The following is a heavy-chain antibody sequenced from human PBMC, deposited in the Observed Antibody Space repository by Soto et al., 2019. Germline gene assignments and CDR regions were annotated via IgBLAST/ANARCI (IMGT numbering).Heavy chain of an antibody. D-gene: IGHD3-16*01. V-gene: IGHV3-23*01. J-gene: IGHJ4*02. CDR1: GFIFSSVT. CDR3: AKDRLSDSGWDIDY. Sequence: EVQLLESGGNLVQPGWSLRLSCAASGFIFSSVTMSWVRQAPGRRLEWVASMYPRGGNTFYADSVRGRFVISRDNSINTVYLQMNSLRADDTAVYYCAKDRLSDSGWDIDYWGQGTLVTVSS. CDR2: MYPRGGNT.